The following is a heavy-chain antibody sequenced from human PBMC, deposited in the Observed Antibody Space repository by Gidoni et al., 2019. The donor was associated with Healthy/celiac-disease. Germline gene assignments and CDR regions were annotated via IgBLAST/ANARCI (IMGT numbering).Heavy chain of an antibody. CDR2: IFSSDEK. CDR1: GFSLSNARMG. V-gene: IGHV2-26*01. D-gene: IGHD2-21*01. J-gene: IGHJ4*02. Sequence: QVTLKESGPVLVKPTETLPLTCTVSGFSLSNARMGVSWIRQPPGKALEWLAHIFSSDEKSYSTSLKSRLTISKDTSKSQVVLTMTNMDPVDTATYYCARTYCGGDCYPPDYWGQGTLVTVSS. CDR3: ARTYCGGDCYPPDY.